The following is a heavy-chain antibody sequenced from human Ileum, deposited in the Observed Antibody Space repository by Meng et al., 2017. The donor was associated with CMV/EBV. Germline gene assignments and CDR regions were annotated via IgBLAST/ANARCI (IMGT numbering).Heavy chain of an antibody. CDR3: ARGRVAQDY. V-gene: IGHV4-30-4*01. CDR1: GDSIPTGNSY. Sequence: QVQRQESGSRLVKPSKTLSLILSVSGDSIPTGNSYWSWIRQAPGKDMEWIGYIYNSGKTDCNPSLKSRVTISIDTSKNQFSLKLTSVTAADTAVYYCARGRVAQDYWGQGTLVTVSS. CDR2: IYNSGKT. J-gene: IGHJ4*02.